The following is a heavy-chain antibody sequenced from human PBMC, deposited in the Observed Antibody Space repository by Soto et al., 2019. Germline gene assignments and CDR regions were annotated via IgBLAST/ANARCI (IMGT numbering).Heavy chain of an antibody. V-gene: IGHV4-59*08. Sequence: QVQLQESGPGLVKPSETLSLTCTVSGGSISSYYWSWIRQPPGKGLEWIGYIYYSGSTNYNPSLKSRXXIXVXXSKNQVSLKLSAVTAADTAVYYCARQGYSSGWLDYWGQGTLVTVSS. CDR1: GGSISSYY. D-gene: IGHD6-19*01. CDR2: IYYSGST. CDR3: ARQGYSSGWLDY. J-gene: IGHJ4*02.